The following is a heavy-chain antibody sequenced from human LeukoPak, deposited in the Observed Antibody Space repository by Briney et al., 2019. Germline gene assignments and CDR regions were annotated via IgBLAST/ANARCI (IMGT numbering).Heavy chain of an antibody. J-gene: IGHJ4*02. D-gene: IGHD6-19*01. Sequence: TGGSLRLSCAASGFTFSRYWMHWVRQAPGKGPVWVSRINSDGSDTSYADSVKGRFTVSRDNAKNTLYLQMNSLRPEDTALYYCAREAEGGWLVTKPHYYFDYWGQGTLVTVSS. CDR1: GFTFSRYW. CDR2: INSDGSDT. V-gene: IGHV3-74*01. CDR3: AREAEGGWLVTKPHYYFDY.